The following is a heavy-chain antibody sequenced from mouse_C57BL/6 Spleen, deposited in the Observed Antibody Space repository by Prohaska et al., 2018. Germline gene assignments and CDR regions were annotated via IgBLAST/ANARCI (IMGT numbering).Heavy chain of an antibody. V-gene: IGHV1-66*01. CDR2: IYPGSGNT. J-gene: IGHJ4*01. CDR3: ARAGYYYAMDY. D-gene: IGHD2-2*01. Sequence: QVQLQQSGPELVKPGASVKISCKASGYSFTSYYIHWVKQRPGQGLEWIGWIYPGSGNTKYNEKFKGKATLTADTSSSTAYMQLSSLTSEDSAVYYCARAGYYYAMDYWGQGTSVTVSS. CDR1: GYSFTSYY.